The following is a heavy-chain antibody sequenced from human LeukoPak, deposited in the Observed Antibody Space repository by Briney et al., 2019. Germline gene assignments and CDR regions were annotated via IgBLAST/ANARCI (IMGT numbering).Heavy chain of an antibody. CDR2: IYHSGST. J-gene: IGHJ4*02. D-gene: IGHD5-18*01. V-gene: IGHV4-30-2*01. CDR3: ARSGYSYGLDY. CDR1: GGSISSGGYS. Sequence: PSETLSLTCAVSGGSISSGGYSWSWIRQPPGKGLEWIGYIYHSGSTYYNPSLKSRVTISVDRSKNQFSLKLSSVTAADTAVYYCARSGYSYGLDYWGQGTLVTVSS.